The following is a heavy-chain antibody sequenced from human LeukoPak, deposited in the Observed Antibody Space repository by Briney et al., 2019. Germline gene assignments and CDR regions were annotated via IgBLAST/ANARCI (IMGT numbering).Heavy chain of an antibody. CDR1: GGSFSGYY. J-gene: IGHJ4*02. CDR3: ARTYSSGWYDDY. Sequence: SETLSLTCAVYGGSFSGYYWSWIRQPPGKGLEWIGEINHSGSTNYNPSLKGRVTISVDTSKNQFSLKLSSVTAADTAVYYCARTYSSGWYDDYWGQGTLVTVSS. D-gene: IGHD6-19*01. V-gene: IGHV4-34*01. CDR2: INHSGST.